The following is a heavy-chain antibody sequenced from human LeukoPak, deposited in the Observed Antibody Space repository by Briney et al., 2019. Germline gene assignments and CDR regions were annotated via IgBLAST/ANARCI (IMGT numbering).Heavy chain of an antibody. CDR1: GGSFSGYY. Sequence: SETLSLTCAAYGGSFSGYYRSWIRQPPGKGLEWVGEVNHSGSTNYNPSLKSRVTISVDTSKNQFSLKLSSVTAADTAVYYCARGGGYCSGGSCYDDYWGQGTLVTVSS. J-gene: IGHJ4*02. CDR3: ARGGGYCSGGSCYDDY. D-gene: IGHD2-15*01. CDR2: VNHSGST. V-gene: IGHV4-34*01.